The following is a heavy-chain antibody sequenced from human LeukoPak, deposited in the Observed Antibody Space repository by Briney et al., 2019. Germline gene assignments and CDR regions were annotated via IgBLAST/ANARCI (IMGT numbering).Heavy chain of an antibody. J-gene: IGHJ4*02. CDR3: ARLPPNTCFDY. CDR1: GESFSTYS. Sequence: SETLSLTCGVSGESFSTYSWTWIRQPPGKGLEWIGEINHSGSTNYHPSLKSRVTIFVDTSKKQLSLKLSSVTAADTAVYYCARLPPNTCFDYWGQGTLVTVSS. CDR2: INHSGST. D-gene: IGHD2-8*01. V-gene: IGHV4-34*01.